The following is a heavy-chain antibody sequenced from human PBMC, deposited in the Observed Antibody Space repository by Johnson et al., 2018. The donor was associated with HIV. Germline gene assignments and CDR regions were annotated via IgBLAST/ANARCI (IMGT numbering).Heavy chain of an antibody. CDR1: GFTFSSYG. J-gene: IGHJ3*02. CDR3: AKGFFELDDAFDI. CDR2: ISYDGSNK. V-gene: IGHV3-30*18. D-gene: IGHD3/OR15-3a*01. Sequence: QVQLVESGGGVVRPGGSLRLSCAASGFTFSSYGMHWVRQAPGKGLEWVAVISYDGSNKYYADSVKGRFTISRDNSKNTLYLQMNSLRAEDTAVYYCAKGFFELDDAFDIWGQGTMVTVSS.